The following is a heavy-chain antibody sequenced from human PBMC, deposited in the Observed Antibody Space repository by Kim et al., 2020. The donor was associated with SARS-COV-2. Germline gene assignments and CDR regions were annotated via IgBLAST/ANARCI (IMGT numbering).Heavy chain of an antibody. Sequence: SETLSLTCTVSGGSISSSSYYWGWIRQPPGKGLEWIGSIYYSGSTYYNPSLKSRVTISVDTSKNQFSLKLSSVTAADTAVYYCARQGVWTAFDIWGQGTMVIVSS. D-gene: IGHD2-21*01. V-gene: IGHV4-39*01. CDR1: GGSISSSSYY. J-gene: IGHJ3*02. CDR3: ARQGVWTAFDI. CDR2: IYYSGST.